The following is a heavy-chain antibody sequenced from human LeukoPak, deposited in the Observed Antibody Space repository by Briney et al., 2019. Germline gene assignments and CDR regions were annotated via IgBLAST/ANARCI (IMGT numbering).Heavy chain of an antibody. CDR2: IWYDGNTK. Sequence: PGRSLRLSCAASGFTFISYGMHWVRQAPGKGLEWVAIIWYDGNTKYYSESVKGRSTISRDNSKNTLYLQMNSLRAEDTAVYYCAKSRTGHDAFDVWGQGTLVTVSS. V-gene: IGHV3-33*06. J-gene: IGHJ3*01. CDR1: GFTFISYG. CDR3: AKSRTGHDAFDV. D-gene: IGHD3/OR15-3a*01.